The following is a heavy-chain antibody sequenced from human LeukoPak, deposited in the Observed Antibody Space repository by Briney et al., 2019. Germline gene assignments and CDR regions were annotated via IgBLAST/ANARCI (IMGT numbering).Heavy chain of an antibody. J-gene: IGHJ3*02. CDR2: IYHSGTT. CDR3: ARHGPRSWKEGNAFDI. V-gene: IGHV4-28*01. Sequence: PSDTLSLTCAVSGYSITSSSWWGWIRQPPGKGLEWIGYIYHSGTTYYNPSLKSRVTISVDTSKNQFSLKLSSVTAADTAVYYCARHGPRSWKEGNAFDIWAKGQWSPSLQ. CDR1: GYSITSSSW. D-gene: IGHD1-1*01.